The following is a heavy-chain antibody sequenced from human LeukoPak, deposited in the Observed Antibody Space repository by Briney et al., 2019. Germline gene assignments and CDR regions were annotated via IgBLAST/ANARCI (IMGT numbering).Heavy chain of an antibody. Sequence: GGSLRLSCAASGFTFSSYSMNWVRQAPGKGLEWVSSISSSSSYIYYADSVKARFTISRDNAKNSLYLQMNSLRAEDTAVYYCARDRTGEFDYWGQGTLVTVSS. V-gene: IGHV3-21*01. CDR3: ARDRTGEFDY. CDR2: ISSSSSYI. J-gene: IGHJ4*02. CDR1: GFTFSSYS.